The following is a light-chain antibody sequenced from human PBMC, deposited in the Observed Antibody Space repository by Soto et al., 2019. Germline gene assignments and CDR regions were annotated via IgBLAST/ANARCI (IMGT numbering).Light chain of an antibody. J-gene: IGLJ2*01. CDR2: TNN. CDR1: SSNIGGNT. V-gene: IGLV1-44*01. Sequence: QAVVTQPPSASGTPGQRVTISCSGSSSNIGGNTVNWYQQNPGTAPRLLIHTNNQRPSGVPDRFSGSKSGTSASLAISGLQSEDEADYYCAAWDDSLKGPVFGGGTKLTVL. CDR3: AAWDDSLKGPV.